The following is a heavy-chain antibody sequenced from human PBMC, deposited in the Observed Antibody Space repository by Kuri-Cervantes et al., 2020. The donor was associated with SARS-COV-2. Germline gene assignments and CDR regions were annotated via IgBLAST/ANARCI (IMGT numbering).Heavy chain of an antibody. CDR2: INHSGST. CDR3: ARHRWFDP. J-gene: IGHJ5*02. V-gene: IGHV4-34*01. D-gene: IGHD1-14*01. CDR1: GGSFSGYY. Sequence: GSLRLSCAVYGGSFSGYYWSWIRQPPGKGLEWIGEINHSGSTNYNPSLKSRVTISVDTSKNQFSLKLSPVTAADTAVYYCARHRWFDPWGQGTLVTVSS.